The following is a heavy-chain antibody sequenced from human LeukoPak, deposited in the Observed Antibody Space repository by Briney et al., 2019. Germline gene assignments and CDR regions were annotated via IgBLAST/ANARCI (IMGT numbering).Heavy chain of an antibody. CDR2: INLNSGGT. D-gene: IGHD4-11*01. CDR1: GYSFTGYY. V-gene: IGHV1-2*02. J-gene: IGHJ4*02. Sequence: RASVKVSCKVSGYSFTGYYMHWVRQAPGQGLEWMGWINLNSGGTNYAQKFQGRVTMTRDTSITTAYMELSRLRSDDTAVYYCARDRSTVTTPYFDYWGQGTLVTVSS. CDR3: ARDRSTVTTPYFDY.